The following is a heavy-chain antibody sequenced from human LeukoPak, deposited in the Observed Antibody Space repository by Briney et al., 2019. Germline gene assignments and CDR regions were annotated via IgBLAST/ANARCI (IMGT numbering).Heavy chain of an antibody. Sequence: GGSLRLSCAASGFTFSSYWMSWVRQAPGKGLEWVANIKQDGSEKYYVDSVKGRFTISRDNAKNSLYLQMNSLRAEDTAVYYCASEGTIFGVVIRGLDYWGQGTLATVSS. CDR2: IKQDGSEK. CDR3: ASEGTIFGVVIRGLDY. D-gene: IGHD3-3*01. J-gene: IGHJ4*02. V-gene: IGHV3-7*01. CDR1: GFTFSSYW.